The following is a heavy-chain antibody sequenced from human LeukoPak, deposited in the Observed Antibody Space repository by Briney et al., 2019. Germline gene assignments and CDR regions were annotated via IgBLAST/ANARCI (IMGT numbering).Heavy chain of an antibody. D-gene: IGHD6-13*01. Sequence: ASVKVSCKASGYTFTGYYMHWVRQAPGQGLEWMGRINPNSGGTNYAQKFQGRVTMTRDTSISTAYMELSRLRSDDTAVYFCAREDGSSWDGDFDYWGQGTLVTVSS. CDR2: INPNSGGT. V-gene: IGHV1-2*06. CDR3: AREDGSSWDGDFDY. CDR1: GYTFTGYY. J-gene: IGHJ4*02.